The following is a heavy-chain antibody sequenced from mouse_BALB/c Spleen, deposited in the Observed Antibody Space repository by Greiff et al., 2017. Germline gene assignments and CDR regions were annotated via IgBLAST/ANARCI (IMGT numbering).Heavy chain of an antibody. J-gene: IGHJ3*01. Sequence: EVKLMESGGGLVQPGGSRKLSCAASGFTFSSYTMSWVRQTPEKRLEWVATISSGGGNTYYPDSVKGRFTISRDNAKNNLYLQMSSLRSEDTALYYCASSYGNYLAWFAYWGQGTLVTVSA. V-gene: IGHV5-9*03. CDR3: ASSYGNYLAWFAY. CDR2: ISSGGGNT. CDR1: GFTFSSYT. D-gene: IGHD2-1*01.